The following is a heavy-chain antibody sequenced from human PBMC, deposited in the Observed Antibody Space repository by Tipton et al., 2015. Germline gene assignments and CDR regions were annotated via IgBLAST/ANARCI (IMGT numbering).Heavy chain of an antibody. J-gene: IGHJ4*02. D-gene: IGHD3-22*01. CDR2: IKQDGSEK. CDR3: ARARYDSSGYYYALHFDY. Sequence: SLRLSCAASGFTFRSYWMSWVRQAPGKGLEWVANIKQDGSEKFYVDSVKGRFSISRDNSNNSLYLQMNSLRAEDTAVYYCARARYDSSGYYYALHFDYWGQGTRVTVSS. V-gene: IGHV3-7*05. CDR1: GFTFRSYW.